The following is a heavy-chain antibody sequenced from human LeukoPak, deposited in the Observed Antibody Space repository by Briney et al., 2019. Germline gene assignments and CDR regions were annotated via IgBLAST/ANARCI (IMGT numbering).Heavy chain of an antibody. J-gene: IGHJ5*02. D-gene: IGHD2-15*01. CDR1: GYTFTGYY. Sequence: ASVKVSCKASGYTFTGYYMHWVRQAPGQGLEWMGWINPNSGGTNYAQKFQGRVTMTRDTSISTAYMELSRLRSDDTAVYYCAREYGYCSGGSCYSWFDRWGQGTLVTVSS. CDR2: INPNSGGT. V-gene: IGHV1-2*02. CDR3: AREYGYCSGGSCYSWFDR.